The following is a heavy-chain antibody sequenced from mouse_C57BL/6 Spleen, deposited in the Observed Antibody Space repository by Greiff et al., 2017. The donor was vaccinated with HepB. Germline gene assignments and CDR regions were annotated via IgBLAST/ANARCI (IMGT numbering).Heavy chain of an antibody. CDR1: GFTFSSYA. J-gene: IGHJ4*01. CDR3: TRDYYGSSYERDYAMDY. CDR2: ISSGGDYI. Sequence: EVQLVESGEGLVKPGGSLKLSCAASGFTFSSYAMSWVRQTPEKRLEWVAYISSGGDYIYYADTVKGRFTISRDNARNTLYLQMSSLKSEDTAMYYCTRDYYGSSYERDYAMDYWGQGTSVTVSS. D-gene: IGHD1-1*01. V-gene: IGHV5-9-1*02.